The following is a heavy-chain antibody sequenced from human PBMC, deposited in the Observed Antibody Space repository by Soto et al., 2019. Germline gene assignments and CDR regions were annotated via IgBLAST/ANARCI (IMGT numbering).Heavy chain of an antibody. V-gene: IGHV4-30-4*01. CDR1: GGSISSGDYY. CDR3: ARGVTMVRGVIIPWFDP. Sequence: QVQLQESGPGLVKPSQTLSLTCTVSGGSISSGDYYWSWIRQPPGKGLEWIGYISYSGSTYYNPXLQSRVTISVDXSXNKXSLKLSSVTAADTAVYYCARGVTMVRGVIIPWFDPWGQGTLVTVSS. CDR2: ISYSGST. D-gene: IGHD3-10*01. J-gene: IGHJ5*02.